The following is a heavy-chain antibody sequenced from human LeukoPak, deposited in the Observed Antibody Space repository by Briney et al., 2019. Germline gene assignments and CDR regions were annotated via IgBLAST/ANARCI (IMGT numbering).Heavy chain of an antibody. Sequence: GASVKVSCKASGYTFTSYYMHWVRQAPGQGLEWMGIINPSGGSTSYAQKFQGRVTMTRDTSTSTVYMELSSLRSEDTAVYYCARGGEIVVVPAAFLQHWGQGTLVTVSS. D-gene: IGHD2-2*01. CDR3: ARGGEIVVVPAAFLQH. CDR1: GYTFTSYY. CDR2: INPSGGST. V-gene: IGHV1-46*01. J-gene: IGHJ1*01.